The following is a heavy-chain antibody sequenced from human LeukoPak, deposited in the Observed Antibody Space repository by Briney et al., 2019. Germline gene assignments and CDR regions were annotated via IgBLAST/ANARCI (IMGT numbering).Heavy chain of an antibody. CDR1: GFTFSNAW. CDR2: IKRKTDGGTT. D-gene: IGHD6-6*01. V-gene: IGHV3-15*01. Sequence: PGGSLRLSCAASGFTFSNAWMTWVRQAPGRGLEWVGRIKRKTDGGTTDYAAPVKGRFTISRDDSKNTLYLQMNSLKTEDTAVYYCARSPIAAGPVDYWGQDTLVADPS. J-gene: IGHJ4*02. CDR3: ARSPIAAGPVDY.